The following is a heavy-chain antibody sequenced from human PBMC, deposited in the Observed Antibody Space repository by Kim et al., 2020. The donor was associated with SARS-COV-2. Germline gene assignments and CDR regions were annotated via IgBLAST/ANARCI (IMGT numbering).Heavy chain of an antibody. CDR2: T. D-gene: IGHD2-21*01. Sequence: TNYAQKLQGRVTMTTDTSTSTAYMELRSLRSDDTAVYYCARDWGGDCYDYWGQGTLVTVSS. V-gene: IGHV1-18*01. J-gene: IGHJ4*02. CDR3: ARDWGGDCYDY.